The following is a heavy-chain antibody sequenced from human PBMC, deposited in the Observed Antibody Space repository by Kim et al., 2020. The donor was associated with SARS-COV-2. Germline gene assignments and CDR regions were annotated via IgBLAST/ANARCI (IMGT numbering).Heavy chain of an antibody. J-gene: IGHJ5*02. CDR1: GFTFSSYA. D-gene: IGHD2-8*01. CDR2: ISGSDGST. V-gene: IGHV3-23*01. Sequence: GGSLRLSCAASGFTFSSYAMSWVRQAPGKGLEWVSAISGSDGSTYYADSVKGRFTISRDNSKNTLYLQMNSLRAEDTAVYYCAKDRGYCTNGVCYLGSAGNWFDPWGQGTLVTVSS. CDR3: AKDRGYCTNGVCYLGSAGNWFDP.